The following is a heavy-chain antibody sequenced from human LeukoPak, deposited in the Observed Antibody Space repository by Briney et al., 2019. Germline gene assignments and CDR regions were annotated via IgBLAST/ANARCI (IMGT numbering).Heavy chain of an antibody. Sequence: ALVKVSCKASGYTFTGYYMHWVRQAPGQGLEWMGWINPNSGGTNYAQKFQGWVTMTKDTSISTAYMELSRLRSDDTAVYYCARGREARWLQYEYYFDYWGQGTLVTVSS. CDR2: INPNSGGT. CDR1: GYTFTGYY. V-gene: IGHV1-2*04. D-gene: IGHD5-24*01. CDR3: ARGREARWLQYEYYFDY. J-gene: IGHJ4*02.